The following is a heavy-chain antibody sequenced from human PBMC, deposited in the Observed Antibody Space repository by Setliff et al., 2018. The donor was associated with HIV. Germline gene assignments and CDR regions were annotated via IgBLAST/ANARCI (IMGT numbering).Heavy chain of an antibody. CDR3: AYSGRQLRGPYFDF. J-gene: IGHJ4*02. V-gene: IGHV2-5*02. D-gene: IGHD1-1*01. Sequence: SGPTLVNPTQTLTLTCTFSGFSLGDRSVGVGWIRQPPGKALEWLAVIYGDDDSHYRPSLQRRLTITQGTSKNRVVFTMTNMDPVDTATYYCAYSGRQLRGPYFDFWGQGTPVTVSS. CDR2: IYGDDDS. CDR1: GFSLGDRSVG.